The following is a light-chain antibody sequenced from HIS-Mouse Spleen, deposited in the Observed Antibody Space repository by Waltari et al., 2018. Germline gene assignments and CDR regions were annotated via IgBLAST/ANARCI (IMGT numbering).Light chain of an antibody. V-gene: IGLV2-14*03. CDR2: DVS. J-gene: IGLJ1*01. CDR3: SSYTSSSTYV. Sequence: TQSPLSLPVTLGQSITISCTGTSSDVGGYNYVSWYQQHPGKAPKLMIYDVSNRPSGVSNRFSGSKSGNTASLTISGLQAEDEADYYCSSYTSSSTYVFGTGTKVTVL. CDR1: SSDVGGYNY.